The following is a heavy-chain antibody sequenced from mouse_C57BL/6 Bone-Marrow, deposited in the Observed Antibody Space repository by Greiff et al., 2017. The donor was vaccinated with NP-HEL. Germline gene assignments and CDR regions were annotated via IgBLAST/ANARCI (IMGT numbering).Heavy chain of an antibody. Sequence: VQLQQSGPELVKPGASVKISCKASGYSFTGYYMNWVKQSPEQSLEWIGEINPSTGGTTYNQKFKAKATLTVDKSSSTAYMQLKSLTSEDSAVYYCARRGFTGSSPYWYFDVWGTGTTVTVSS. V-gene: IGHV1-42*01. D-gene: IGHD1-1*01. CDR1: GYSFTGYY. CDR3: ARRGFTGSSPYWYFDV. J-gene: IGHJ1*03. CDR2: INPSTGGT.